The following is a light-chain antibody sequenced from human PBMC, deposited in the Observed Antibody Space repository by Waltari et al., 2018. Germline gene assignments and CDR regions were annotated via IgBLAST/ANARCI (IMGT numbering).Light chain of an antibody. Sequence: YDLTQPFSVSVSPGQTATPTCSGDVLAENYVRWFQQKPGQAPTLFLYKDTERPSGIPERFSGSSSGSTVTLTIRGALLEDEADYHCHAAADNNWFFGGGTKLTVL. CDR3: HAAADNNWF. V-gene: IGLV3-27*01. CDR1: VLAENY. J-gene: IGLJ2*01. CDR2: KDT.